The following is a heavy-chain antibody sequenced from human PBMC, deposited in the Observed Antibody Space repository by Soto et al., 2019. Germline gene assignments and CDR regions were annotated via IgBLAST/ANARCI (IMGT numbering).Heavy chain of an antibody. CDR1: GFAFTSYA. V-gene: IGHV3-23*01. D-gene: IGHD1-26*01. CDR3: ARVGRGSYYYYYGMDV. CDR2: ISYSGSGDST. J-gene: IGHJ6*02. Sequence: GGSLRLSCAASGFAFTSYAMSWVRQAPGKGLEWVSAISYSGSGDSTYYADSVRGRFTISRDNSKNTLYLQMNSLRAEDTAVYYCARVGRGSYYYYYGMDVWGQGTTVTVS.